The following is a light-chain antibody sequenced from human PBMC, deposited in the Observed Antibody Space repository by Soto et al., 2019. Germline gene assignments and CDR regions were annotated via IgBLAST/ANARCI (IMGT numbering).Light chain of an antibody. J-gene: IGKJ2*01. V-gene: IGKV1-6*01. CDR1: QGIRDD. CDR3: QQSYSTPPYT. Sequence: AVQMTQSPSSLSASVGDRVTITCRASQGIRDDLAWFQQKPGKAPKLLVYSASTLQSGVPSRFSGSGSGTDFTLAISSLQPEDFATYYCQQSYSTPPYTFGQGTKVDIK. CDR2: SAS.